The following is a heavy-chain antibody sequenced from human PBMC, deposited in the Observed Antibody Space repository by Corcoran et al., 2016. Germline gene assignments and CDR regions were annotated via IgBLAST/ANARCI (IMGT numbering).Heavy chain of an antibody. CDR1: GLTFTDYW. V-gene: IGHV3-74*01. J-gene: IGHJ5*02. Sequence: EVQLVESGGDLVQPGGSLRLSWVASGLTFTDYWMHWVRQIPGKGLVWLARIKGDGSSITYADSVKGRFTISRDNAKNILYLQMNSLRADDTALYYCAGDRDIRGRSWFDPWGQGTLVTVSS. CDR3: AGDRDIRGRSWFDP. CDR2: IKGDGSSI. D-gene: IGHD2-15*01.